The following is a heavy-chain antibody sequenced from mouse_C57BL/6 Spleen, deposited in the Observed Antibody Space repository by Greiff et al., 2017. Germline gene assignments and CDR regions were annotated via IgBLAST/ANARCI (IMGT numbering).Heavy chain of an antibody. CDR1: GYAFSSYW. V-gene: IGHV1-80*01. CDR2: IYPGDGDT. J-gene: IGHJ2*01. CDR3: ARSDYGNYGEDY. Sequence: VKLQESGAELVKPGASVKISCKASGYAFSSYWMNWVKQRPGKGLEWIGQIYPGDGDTNYNGKFKGKATLTADKSSSTAYMQLSSLTSEDSAVYFCARSDYGNYGEDYWGQGTTLTVSS. D-gene: IGHD2-1*01.